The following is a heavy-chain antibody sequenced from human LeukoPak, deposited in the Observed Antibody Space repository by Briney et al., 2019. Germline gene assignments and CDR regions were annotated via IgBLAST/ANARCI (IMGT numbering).Heavy chain of an antibody. V-gene: IGHV4-59*12. D-gene: IGHD1-7*01. Sequence: PSETLSLTCAVYGGSFSGYYWSWIRQPPGRGLEWIGYIYYSGSTNYNPSLKSRVTISVDTSKNQFSLKLGSVTAADTAVYYCARVTGTTLNDYWGQGTLVTVSS. CDR2: IYYSGST. CDR3: ARVTGTTLNDY. CDR1: GGSFSGYY. J-gene: IGHJ4*02.